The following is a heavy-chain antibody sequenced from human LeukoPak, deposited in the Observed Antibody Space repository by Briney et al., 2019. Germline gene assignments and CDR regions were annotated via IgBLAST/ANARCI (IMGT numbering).Heavy chain of an antibody. J-gene: IGHJ4*02. CDR3: ARVGWNSSSKTPDY. V-gene: IGHV1-69*01. CDR2: IIPIFGAA. D-gene: IGHD6-6*01. CDR1: GGTFGSYA. Sequence: SVKVSCKASGGTFGSYAISWVRQAPGQGLEWMGGIIPIFGAANYAQKFQGRVTITADESTSTAYMELSSLRSEDTAVYYCARVGWNSSSKTPDYWGQGTLVTVSS.